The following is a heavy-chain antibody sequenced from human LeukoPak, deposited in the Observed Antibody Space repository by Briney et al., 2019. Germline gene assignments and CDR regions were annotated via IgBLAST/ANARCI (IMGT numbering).Heavy chain of an antibody. CDR2: ISWNSGSI. CDR3: AKDPSSGWRGVPYFDY. J-gene: IGHJ4*02. D-gene: IGHD6-19*01. CDR1: GFTFDDYA. V-gene: IGHV3-9*01. Sequence: SLRLSCAASGFTFDDYAVHWVRQAPGKGLEWVSGISWNSGSIGYADSVKGRFTISRDNAKNSLYLQMNSLRAEDTALYYCAKDPSSGWRGVPYFDYWGQGTLVTVSS.